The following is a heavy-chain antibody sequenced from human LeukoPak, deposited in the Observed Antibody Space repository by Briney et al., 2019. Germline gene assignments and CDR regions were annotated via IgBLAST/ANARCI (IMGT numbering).Heavy chain of an antibody. V-gene: IGHV1-18*01. J-gene: IGHJ4*02. CDR1: GYTFTTYG. Sequence: ASVEVSCKASGYTFTTYGISWVRQAPGQGLERMGWISAYNGNTNYAQKVQGRVTMARDTSTSTAYMELRSLTSDDTAVYYCAREFEYSRSVVMEYWGQGTLVTVSS. CDR3: AREFEYSRSVVMEY. D-gene: IGHD6-6*01. CDR2: ISAYNGNT.